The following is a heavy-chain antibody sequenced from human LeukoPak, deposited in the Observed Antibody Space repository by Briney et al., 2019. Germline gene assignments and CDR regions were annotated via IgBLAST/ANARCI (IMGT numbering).Heavy chain of an antibody. CDR1: GFTFSSYS. D-gene: IGHD3-16*01. CDR3: AKDISGLGESDDAFDI. V-gene: IGHV3-48*04. Sequence: GGSLRLSCAASGFTFSSYSMNWVRQAPGKGLEWVSYISSSSSTIYYADSVKGRFTISRDNAKNSLYLQMNSLRAEDTALYYCAKDISGLGESDDAFDIWGQGTMVTVSS. J-gene: IGHJ3*02. CDR2: ISSSSSTI.